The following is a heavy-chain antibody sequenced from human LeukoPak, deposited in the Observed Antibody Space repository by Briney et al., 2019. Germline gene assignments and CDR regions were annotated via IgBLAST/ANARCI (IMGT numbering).Heavy chain of an antibody. Sequence: PGGSLRLSCAASGFTFSSYAMSWVRQAPGKGLEWVSGISGSGGSTYYADSVKGRFTISRDNSKNTLFLQMNSLRAEDTAVYYCAKFYGTYYYYMDVWGKGTTVTASS. CDR2: ISGSGGST. J-gene: IGHJ6*03. CDR3: AKFYGTYYYYMDV. D-gene: IGHD4-17*01. V-gene: IGHV3-23*01. CDR1: GFTFSSYA.